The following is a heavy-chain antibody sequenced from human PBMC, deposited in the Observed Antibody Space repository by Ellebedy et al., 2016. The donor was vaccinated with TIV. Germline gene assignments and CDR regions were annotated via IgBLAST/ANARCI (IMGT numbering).Heavy chain of an antibody. V-gene: IGHV1-8*01. CDR1: GYTFTSYD. D-gene: IGHD4-17*01. CDR3: ARSFRGYGAPAHDY. Sequence: ASVKVSCXASGYTFTSYDINWVRQATGQGLEWMGWMNPNSGNTGYAQKFQGRVTMTRNTSISTAYMELSSLRSEDTVVYYCARSFRGYGAPAHDYWGQGTLVTVSS. CDR2: MNPNSGNT. J-gene: IGHJ4*02.